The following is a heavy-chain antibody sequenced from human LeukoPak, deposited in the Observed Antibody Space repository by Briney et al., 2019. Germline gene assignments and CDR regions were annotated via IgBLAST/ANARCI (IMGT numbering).Heavy chain of an antibody. Sequence: SETLSLTCTVSGGSISGGDCSRSWIRQRPGKGLEWIGYIYYGGSTYYNPSLKSRLTISVDTSKSQFSLRLSSVTAADTAVYYCARRRDRGYDFDYWGQGTLVTVSS. CDR2: IYYGGST. V-gene: IGHV4-31*03. CDR1: GGSISGGDCS. J-gene: IGHJ4*02. D-gene: IGHD5-12*01. CDR3: ARRRDRGYDFDY.